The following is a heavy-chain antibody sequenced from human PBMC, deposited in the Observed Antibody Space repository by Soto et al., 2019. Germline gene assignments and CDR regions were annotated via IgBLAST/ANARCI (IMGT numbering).Heavy chain of an antibody. CDR3: AREPPTFTIFGVVIISTTHNYYYYGMDV. V-gene: IGHV3-48*02. D-gene: IGHD3-3*01. Sequence: GGSLRLSCAASGFTFSSYSMNWVRQAPGKGLEWVSYISSSSSTIYYADSVKGRFTISRDNAKNSLYLQMNSLRDEDTAVYYCAREPPTFTIFGVVIISTTHNYYYYGMDVWGQGTTVTVSS. CDR2: ISSSSSTI. J-gene: IGHJ6*02. CDR1: GFTFSSYS.